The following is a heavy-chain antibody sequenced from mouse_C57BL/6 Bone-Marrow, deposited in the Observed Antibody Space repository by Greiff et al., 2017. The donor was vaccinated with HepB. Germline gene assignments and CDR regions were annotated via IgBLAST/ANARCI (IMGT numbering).Heavy chain of an antibody. D-gene: IGHD1-1*01. J-gene: IGHJ3*01. CDR1: GYTFTSYG. V-gene: IGHV1-81*01. CDR2: IYPRSGNT. CDR3: ARYVTTVVGGFAY. Sequence: QVQLQQPGAELARPGASVKLSCKASGYTFTSYGISWVKQRTGQGLEWIGEIYPRSGNTYYNEKFKGKATLTADKSSSTAYMELRSLTSEDSAVYFCARYVTTVVGGFAYWGQGTLVTVSA.